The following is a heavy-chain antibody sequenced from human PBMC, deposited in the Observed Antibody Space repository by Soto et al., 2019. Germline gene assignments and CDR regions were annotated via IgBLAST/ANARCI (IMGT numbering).Heavy chain of an antibody. D-gene: IGHD1-26*01. Sequence: ASVKVSSKASGYTFTSYYMHWVRQAPGQGLEWMGIINPSGGSTSYAQKFQGRVTMTRDTSTSTVYMELSSLRSEDTAVYYCAREAGELPSVGWGQGTLVTVSS. V-gene: IGHV1-46*03. J-gene: IGHJ4*02. CDR3: AREAGELPSVG. CDR1: GYTFTSYY. CDR2: INPSGGST.